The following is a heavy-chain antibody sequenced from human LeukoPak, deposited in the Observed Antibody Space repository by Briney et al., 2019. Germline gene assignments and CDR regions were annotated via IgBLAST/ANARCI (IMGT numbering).Heavy chain of an antibody. D-gene: IGHD6-6*01. CDR2: IYYSGST. CDR3: ARLIIEYSSSKVDYYYYYMDV. V-gene: IGHV4-59*08. Sequence: PSETLSLTCTVSGGSISSYYWSWIRQPPGKGLEWIGYIYYSGSTNYNPSLKSRVTISVDTSKNQFSLKLSSVTAADTAVYYCARLIIEYSSSKVDYYYYYMDVWGKGTTVTVSS. J-gene: IGHJ6*03. CDR1: GGSISSYY.